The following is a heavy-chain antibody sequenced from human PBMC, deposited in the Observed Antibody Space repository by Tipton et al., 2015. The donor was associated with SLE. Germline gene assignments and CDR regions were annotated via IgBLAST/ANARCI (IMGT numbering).Heavy chain of an antibody. CDR3: ARAPGSLPWGSSAFDI. CDR2: INHSGST. V-gene: IGHV4-34*01. CDR1: GGSFSGYY. D-gene: IGHD2-2*01. J-gene: IGHJ3*02. Sequence: TLSLTCAVYGGSFSGYYWSWIRQPPGKGLEWIGEINHSGSTNYNPSLKSRVTISVDTSKNQFSLKLSSVTAADTAVYYCARAPGSLPWGSSAFDIWGQGTMVTVSS.